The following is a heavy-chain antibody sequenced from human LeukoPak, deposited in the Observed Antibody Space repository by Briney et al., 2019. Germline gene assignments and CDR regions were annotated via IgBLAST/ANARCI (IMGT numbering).Heavy chain of an antibody. J-gene: IGHJ5*02. CDR1: GVCFSGYY. V-gene: IGHV4-34*01. D-gene: IGHD3-3*01. Sequence: SETLSLTCAVYGVCFSGYYWSLIRQPPGKGPEWSGEINHSGRTNYNTSLKSRVTISVDTSKNQFSLKLSSVTAADTAVYYCASVYYDFWSGLGNSNWFDPWGQGTLVTVSS. CDR3: ASVYYDFWSGLGNSNWFDP. CDR2: INHSGRT.